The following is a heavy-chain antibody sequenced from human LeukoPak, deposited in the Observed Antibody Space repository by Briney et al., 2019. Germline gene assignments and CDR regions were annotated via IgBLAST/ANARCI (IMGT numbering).Heavy chain of an antibody. J-gene: IGHJ5*02. CDR2: INHDGSES. Sequence: PGGSLRLSCTASGFTFSRSWMHWVRQAPGKGLVWFSRINHDGSESTYADSVKGRFTISRDNARNTVHLQMSSLRAEDTAIYYCARDPGVPGVYHNYFDPWGQGTLVTVSS. D-gene: IGHD3-10*01. CDR1: GFTFSRSW. CDR3: ARDPGVPGVYHNYFDP. V-gene: IGHV3-74*01.